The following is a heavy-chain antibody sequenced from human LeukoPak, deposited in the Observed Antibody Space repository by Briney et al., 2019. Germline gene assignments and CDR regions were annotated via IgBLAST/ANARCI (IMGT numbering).Heavy chain of an antibody. CDR3: AKGSGGRRPNWFDP. CDR1: GGSFSGYY. Sequence: PSVTLSLTCAVYGGSFSGYYWSWIRQPPGKGLEWIGEINHSGSTNYNPSLKSRVTISVDTSKNQFSLKLSSVTAADTAVYYCAKGSGGRRPNWFDPWGQGTLVTVSS. CDR2: INHSGST. V-gene: IGHV4-34*01. J-gene: IGHJ5*02. D-gene: IGHD2-15*01.